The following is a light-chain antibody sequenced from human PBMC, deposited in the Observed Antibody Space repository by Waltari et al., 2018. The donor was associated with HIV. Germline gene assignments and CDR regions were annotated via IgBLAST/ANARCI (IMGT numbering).Light chain of an antibody. CDR3: AAWDARLNEYL. V-gene: IGLV1-44*01. CDR1: NSNVGSDV. Sequence: QSVLTQPPSASGTHGQRVIISGSGSNSNVGSDVVTWYQQLPGPAPKLLIYGDNERPSGVPDRFSGSKSGASASLAISDLQSEDEAEYYCAAWDARLNEYLFGTGTKVTVL. CDR2: GDN. J-gene: IGLJ1*01.